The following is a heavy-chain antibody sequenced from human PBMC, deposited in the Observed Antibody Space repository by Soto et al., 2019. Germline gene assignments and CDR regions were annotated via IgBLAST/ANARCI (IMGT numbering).Heavy chain of an antibody. CDR1: GGSISSDY. CDR3: ARRLPADAYGMDV. D-gene: IGHD2-2*01. J-gene: IGHJ6*02. CDR2: IYDSGST. V-gene: IGHV4-59*01. Sequence: SETLSLTCTVSGGSISSDYWNWIRQPPGKGLEWIGYIYDSGSTNYNPSLKHRVIISVDTSKKQFSLKLTSMTAADTAVYYCARRLPADAYGMDVWGQGTTVT.